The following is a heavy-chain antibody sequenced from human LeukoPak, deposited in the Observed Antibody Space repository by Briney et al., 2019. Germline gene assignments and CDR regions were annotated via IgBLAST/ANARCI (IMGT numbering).Heavy chain of an antibody. CDR2: IRYNGTNK. J-gene: IGHJ1*01. Sequence: GGSLRLSCAASGFTFSNYGMHWVRQAPGKGLEWVAFIRYNGTNKYYADSVQGRFTISRDNFKNMLYLQMNSLRAEDTAVYYCAKETYPRGYCSSTSCYRSEYFQHWGQGTLVTVSS. CDR1: GFTFSNYG. V-gene: IGHV3-30*02. CDR3: AKETYPRGYCSSTSCYRSEYFQH. D-gene: IGHD2-2*01.